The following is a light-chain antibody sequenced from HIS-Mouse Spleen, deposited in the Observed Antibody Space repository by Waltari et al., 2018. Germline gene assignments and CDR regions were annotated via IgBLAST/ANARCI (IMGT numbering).Light chain of an antibody. CDR1: SSNIGAGYD. CDR3: QSYDSSLSGSVV. V-gene: IGLV1-40*01. J-gene: IGLJ3*02. CDR2: VHS. Sequence: QSVLTQPPSVPGAPGQRVTISCTGSSSNIGAGYDVHWYQQLPGTAPKLLIYVHSNRPAWVPDRFSGSKSGTSAALAITGLQAEDEADYYCQSYDSSLSGSVVFGGGTKLTVL.